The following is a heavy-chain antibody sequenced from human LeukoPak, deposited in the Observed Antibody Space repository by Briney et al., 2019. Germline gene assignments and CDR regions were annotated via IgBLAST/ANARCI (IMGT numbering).Heavy chain of an antibody. Sequence: GASVKVSCKASGYTFTSYDINWVRQATGQGLEWMGWMNPNSGNTGYAQKFQGRVTMTRNTSISTAYMELSSLRSEDTAVYYCARGHFLGKVPGIAVAGVGYWGQGTLVTVSS. CDR2: MNPNSGNT. CDR3: ARGHFLGKVPGIAVAGVGY. CDR1: GYTFTSYD. J-gene: IGHJ4*02. D-gene: IGHD6-19*01. V-gene: IGHV1-8*01.